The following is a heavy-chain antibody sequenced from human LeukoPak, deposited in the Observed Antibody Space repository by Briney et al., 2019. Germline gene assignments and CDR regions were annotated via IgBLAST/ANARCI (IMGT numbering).Heavy chain of an antibody. CDR1: GFTFSSYV. J-gene: IGHJ4*02. D-gene: IGHD7-27*01. CDR2: IRGSDDST. CDR3: ARTMWGFDY. V-gene: IGHV3-23*01. Sequence: GGSLRLSCATSGFTFSSYVMSWVRQAPGRGLEWVSLIRGSDDSTYYADSVKGRLTISRDNAKNSLFLQMNSLRVEDTAVYYCARTMWGFDYWGQGTLVTVSS.